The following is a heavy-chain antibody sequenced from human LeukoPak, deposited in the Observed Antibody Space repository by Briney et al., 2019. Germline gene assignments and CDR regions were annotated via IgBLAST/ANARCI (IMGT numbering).Heavy chain of an antibody. Sequence: PETLSLTCTVSGVSISSYYWSWIRQPPGKGLVWIGYIYYSGSTNYNPSLKSRVTISVDTSKNQFSLKLSSVTAADTAVYYCARVGGWSSTKFYYYYGMDVWGQGTTVTVSS. V-gene: IGHV4-59*01. CDR1: GVSISSYY. CDR3: ARVGGWSSTKFYYYYGMDV. J-gene: IGHJ6*02. CDR2: IYYSGST. D-gene: IGHD2-2*01.